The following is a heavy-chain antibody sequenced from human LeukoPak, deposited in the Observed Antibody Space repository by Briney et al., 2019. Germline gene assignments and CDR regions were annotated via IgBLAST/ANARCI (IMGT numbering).Heavy chain of an antibody. V-gene: IGHV4-39*01. CDR2: IYYSGST. D-gene: IGHD5-18*01. Sequence: SETLSLTCTVSGGSISSSSYYWGWIRQPPGKGLEWIGSIYYSGSTYYNPSLKSRVTISVDTSENQFSLKLSSVTAADTAVYYCARQFSDGQLWLLVYFDYWGQGTLVTVSS. CDR3: ARQFSDGQLWLLVYFDY. CDR1: GGSISSSSYY. J-gene: IGHJ4*02.